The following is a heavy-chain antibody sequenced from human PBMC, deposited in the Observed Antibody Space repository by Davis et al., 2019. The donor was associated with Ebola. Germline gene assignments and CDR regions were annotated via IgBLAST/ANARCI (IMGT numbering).Heavy chain of an antibody. Sequence: SETLSLTCTVSGYSISSGYYWGWIRQSPGKGLEWIGTIYHSGSTYYNPSFKSRVTISVDTSKNQFSLKLSSVTAADTAVYYCARVSGESSGYHPFGYWGREPWSPSPQ. CDR3: ARVSGESSGYHPFGY. J-gene: IGHJ4*02. CDR1: GYSISSGYY. V-gene: IGHV4-38-2*02. D-gene: IGHD3-22*01. CDR2: IYHSGST.